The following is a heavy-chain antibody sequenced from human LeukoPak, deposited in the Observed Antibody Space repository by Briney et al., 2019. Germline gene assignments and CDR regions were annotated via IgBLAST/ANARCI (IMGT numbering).Heavy chain of an antibody. CDR1: GGFISRGNW. V-gene: IGHV4-4*02. CDR3: ARKGPSTIADY. Sequence: SETLSLTCAVSGGFISRGNWWGWFRQPPGKGLEWIAEIHHSVGTNYNPSLKTRLAISMDISKNQFSLDVTSMTAVDTGMYYCARKGPSTIADYWGRGILVTVSS. CDR2: IHHSVGT. D-gene: IGHD1-1*01. J-gene: IGHJ4*02.